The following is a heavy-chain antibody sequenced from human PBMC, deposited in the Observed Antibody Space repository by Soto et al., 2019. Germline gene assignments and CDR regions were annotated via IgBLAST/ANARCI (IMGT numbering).Heavy chain of an antibody. J-gene: IGHJ6*02. CDR3: ARDTVAGNYFYGMDV. CDR1: GFTVSSNY. D-gene: IGHD6-19*01. CDR2: IYSGGDT. V-gene: IGHV3-66*01. Sequence: PGGSLRLSCAASGFTVSSNYMIWVRQAPGKGLEWVSVIYSGGDTYYADSVKGRFTISRDNSKNTLYLQMNSLRVEDTAVYYCARDTVAGNYFYGMDVWGQGTTVTVSS.